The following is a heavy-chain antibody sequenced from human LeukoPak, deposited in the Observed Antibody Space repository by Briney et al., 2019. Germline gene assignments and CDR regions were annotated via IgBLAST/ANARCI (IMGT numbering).Heavy chain of an antibody. CDR1: GYTFTGYY. J-gene: IGHJ4*02. D-gene: IGHD6-13*01. CDR2: INPNSGGT. V-gene: IGHV1-2*02. Sequence: ASVKVSCKASGYTFTGYYMHWVRQAPGQGLEWMGWINPNSGGTNYAQKFQSRVTMTRDTTISTAYMELSRLRSDDTAVYYCARGLRIAAAGAPASYWGQGTLVTVSS. CDR3: ARGLRIAAAGAPASY.